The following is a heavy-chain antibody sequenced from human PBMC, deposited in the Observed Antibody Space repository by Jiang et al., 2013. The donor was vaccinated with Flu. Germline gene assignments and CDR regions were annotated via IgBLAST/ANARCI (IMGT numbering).Heavy chain of an antibody. V-gene: IGHV4-31*03. Sequence: GPGLVKPSQTLSLTCTVSGGSITSGPHTWNWIRQVPGKGLEWIGNIYYSGSAYYNPSLESRLLVSVDSSKNHFSLTLSPVTAADAAVYYCARGFDDFFGGFDSWGQGTLVTVSS. CDR1: GGSITSGPHT. CDR3: ARGFDDFFGGFDS. J-gene: IGHJ4*02. D-gene: IGHD3-3*01. CDR2: IYYSGSA.